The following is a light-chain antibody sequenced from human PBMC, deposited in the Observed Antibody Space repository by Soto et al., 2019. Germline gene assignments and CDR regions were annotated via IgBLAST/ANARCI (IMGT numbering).Light chain of an antibody. J-gene: IGLJ1*01. Sequence: QSVLTQPPSVSGAPGQRVTISCTGSSSNIGAGYDVHWYQQLPGTAPKLLIYGNNNRPSGVPDRFSGSKSGTSASLAITGLQAEDEADYFCQSYDSSRGVFGTGTKVTVL. CDR1: SSNIGAGYD. CDR2: GNN. CDR3: QSYDSSRGV. V-gene: IGLV1-40*01.